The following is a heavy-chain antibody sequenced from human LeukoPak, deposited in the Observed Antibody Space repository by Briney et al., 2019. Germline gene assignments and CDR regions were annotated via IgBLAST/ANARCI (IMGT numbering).Heavy chain of an antibody. D-gene: IGHD5-18*01. CDR1: GFSLSIYA. CDR3: AKTRIQPDAFDI. J-gene: IGHJ3*02. Sequence: GGSPRLSCVAPGFSLSIYAISWVRQAPGGGLGWVSAIIGIGGSTYHTDSVEGRFTISRDNSKNTLYLQMNSLRAEDTAVYYCAKTRIQPDAFDIWGQGTMVTVSS. V-gene: IGHV3-23*01. CDR2: IIGIGGST.